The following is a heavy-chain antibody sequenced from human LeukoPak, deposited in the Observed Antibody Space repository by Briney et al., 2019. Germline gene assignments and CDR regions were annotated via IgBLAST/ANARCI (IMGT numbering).Heavy chain of an antibody. J-gene: IGHJ5*02. CDR3: ARQIHGERKLDWFDP. Sequence: SETLSLTCTVSGGSISSDNYYWGWIRQPPGMALEWVGSIHYSGVTYYNPSLKSRVTISVDTSKNHFSLKLSSVTAADTAVYYCARQIHGERKLDWFDPWGPGTLVTVSS. V-gene: IGHV4-39*02. CDR2: IHYSGVT. CDR1: GGSISSDNYY. D-gene: IGHD3-10*01.